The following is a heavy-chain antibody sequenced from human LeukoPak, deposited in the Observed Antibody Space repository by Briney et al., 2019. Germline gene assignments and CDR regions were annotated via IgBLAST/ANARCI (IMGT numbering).Heavy chain of an antibody. D-gene: IGHD3-10*01. J-gene: IGHJ4*02. CDR3: VYRHLWLGELRFDY. Sequence: GSLRLSCAASGFTFSSYAMSWVRQAPGKGLEWVSAISGSGGSTYYADSVKGRFTISRDNSKNTLYLQMNSLRAEDTAVYYCVYRHLWLGELRFDYWGQGTLVTVSS. V-gene: IGHV3-23*01. CDR2: ISGSGGST. CDR1: GFTFSSYA.